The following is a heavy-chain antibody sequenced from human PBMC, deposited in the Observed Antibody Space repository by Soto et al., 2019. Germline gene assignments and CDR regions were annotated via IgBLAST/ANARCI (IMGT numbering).Heavy chain of an antibody. J-gene: IGHJ6*02. D-gene: IGHD3-16*02. V-gene: IGHV1-2*02. CDR2: INPNSGGT. CDR3: ARRIMITFGGVIKEYYYGMDV. Sequence: KVSCKASGYTFTGYYMHWVRQAPGQGLEWMGWINPNSGGTNYAQKFQGRVTMTRDTSISTAYMELSRLRSDDTAVYYCARRIMITFGGVIKEYYYGMDVWGQGTTVTVSS. CDR1: GYTFTGYY.